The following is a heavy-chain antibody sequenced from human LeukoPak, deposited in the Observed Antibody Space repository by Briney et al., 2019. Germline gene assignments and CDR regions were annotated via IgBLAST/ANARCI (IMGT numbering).Heavy chain of an antibody. CDR2: ISSSSSTI. D-gene: IGHD6-13*01. J-gene: IGHJ3*02. Sequence: PGGSLRLSCAASGFTFTTYSMIWVRQAPGKGLEWVSYISSSSSTIYYADSVRGRFTISRDNAKNSLYLQMNSLRAEDTAVYYCARAVYSSSWERASNDAFDIWGQGTMVTVSS. CDR1: GFTFTTYS. CDR3: ARAVYSSSWERASNDAFDI. V-gene: IGHV3-48*04.